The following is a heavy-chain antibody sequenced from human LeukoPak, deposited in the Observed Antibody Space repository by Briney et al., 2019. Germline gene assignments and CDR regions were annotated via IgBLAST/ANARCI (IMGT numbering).Heavy chain of an antibody. Sequence: GGSLRLSCAASRFTFSTYAMNWVRQAPSKGLDWVALISYDGRNKYYADSVKGRFTISRDNSKNTLYLQMSSLRAEDTALYYCARTRGIAAAGAWTPFDIWGQGTMVTVSS. CDR3: ARTRGIAAAGAWTPFDI. J-gene: IGHJ3*02. D-gene: IGHD6-13*01. CDR1: RFTFSTYA. V-gene: IGHV3-30*03. CDR2: ISYDGRNK.